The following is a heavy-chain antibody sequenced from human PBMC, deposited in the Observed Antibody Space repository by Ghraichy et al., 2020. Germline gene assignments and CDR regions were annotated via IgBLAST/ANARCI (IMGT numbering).Heavy chain of an antibody. CDR2: IYYSGST. D-gene: IGHD6-13*01. J-gene: IGHJ6*02. CDR3: ARGKRGTLAAAIGQYYYYGMDV. Sequence: SETLSLTCTVSGGSISSYYWSWIRQPPGKGLEWIGYIYYSGSTNYNPSLKSRVTISVDTSKNQFSLKLSSVTAADTAVYYCARGKRGTLAAAIGQYYYYGMDVWGQGTTVTVSS. V-gene: IGHV4-59*01. CDR1: GGSISSYY.